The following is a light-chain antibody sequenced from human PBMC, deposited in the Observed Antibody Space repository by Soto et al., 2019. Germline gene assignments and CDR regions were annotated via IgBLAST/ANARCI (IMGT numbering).Light chain of an antibody. CDR3: SSYTSSSTPCV. CDR2: EVS. J-gene: IGLJ1*01. Sequence: QSALTQAASVSGSPGQSITISCTGTSSDVGGYNYVSWYQQHPGKAPKLMIYEVSNRPSGVSNRFSGSKSGNTASLTISGLQAEDEADYYCSSYTSSSTPCVFGTGTKLTVL. CDR1: SSDVGGYNY. V-gene: IGLV2-14*01.